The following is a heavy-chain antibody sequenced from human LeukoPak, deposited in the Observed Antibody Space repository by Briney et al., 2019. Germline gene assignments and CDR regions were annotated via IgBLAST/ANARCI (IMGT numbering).Heavy chain of an antibody. J-gene: IGHJ4*02. CDR2: INPNSGGT. CDR3: ARSSPYSSSWYSYFDY. CDR1: GYTFTGYY. D-gene: IGHD6-13*01. Sequence: ASVKVSCKASGYTFTGYYMHWVRQAPGQGLEWMGWINPNSGGTNYAQKFQGRVTMTRDTSISTAYMELNRLRSDDTAVYYCARSSPYSSSWYSYFDYWGQGTLVTVSS. V-gene: IGHV1-2*02.